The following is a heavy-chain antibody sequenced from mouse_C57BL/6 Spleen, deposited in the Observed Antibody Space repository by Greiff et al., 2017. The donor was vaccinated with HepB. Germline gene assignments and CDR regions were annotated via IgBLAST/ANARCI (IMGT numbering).Heavy chain of an antibody. V-gene: IGHV14-4*01. J-gene: IGHJ1*03. CDR3: TTPRYFGV. CDR1: GFNIKDDY. CDR2: IDPENSDT. Sequence: EVQLQESGAELVRPGASVKLSCTASGFNIKDDYMHWVKQRPEQGLEWIGWIDPENSDTEYASKFQGKATITADTSSNTAYLQLSSLTSEDTAVYYCTTPRYFGVWGTGTTVTVSS.